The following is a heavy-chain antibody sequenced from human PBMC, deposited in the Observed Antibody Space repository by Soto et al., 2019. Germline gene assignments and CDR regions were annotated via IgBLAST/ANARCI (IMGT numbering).Heavy chain of an antibody. CDR3: RSNAYYLRSASNYNSYCYYGMAK. CDR1: GFTFNNAL. J-gene: IGHJ6*02. CDR2: RPSKTDGGTP. D-gene: IGHD3-10*01. V-gene: IGHV3-15*01. Sequence: GGSMRRSCVASGFTFNNALMSWARHVQGRGLARDGRRPSKTDGGTPDYAAPVKGRFTSSRDDSKKTLYLQMNSLKPADTAVQHCRSNAYYLRSASNYNSYCYYGMAKWDQEPTVTVSS.